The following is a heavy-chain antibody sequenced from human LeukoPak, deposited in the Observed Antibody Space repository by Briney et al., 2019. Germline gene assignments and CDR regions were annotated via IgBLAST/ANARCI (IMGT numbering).Heavy chain of an antibody. Sequence: GGSLRLSCAASGFTFSNYWMHWVRQAPGKGLVYVSRINSDGSSANYADSVQGRFTISRDNSKNTLYLQMNSLRAEDTAVYFCAKDVVGQQWPENYWGQGTLVTVSS. D-gene: IGHD6-19*01. CDR3: AKDVVGQQWPENY. V-gene: IGHV3-74*01. CDR1: GFTFSNYW. J-gene: IGHJ4*02. CDR2: INSDGSSA.